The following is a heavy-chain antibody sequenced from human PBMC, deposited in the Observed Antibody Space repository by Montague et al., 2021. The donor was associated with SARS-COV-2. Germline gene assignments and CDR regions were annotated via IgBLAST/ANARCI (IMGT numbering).Heavy chain of an antibody. D-gene: IGHD2-2*01. CDR1: GYTFSSYS. V-gene: IGHV3-21*01. J-gene: IGHJ4*02. CDR2: ISSSSSYI. CDR3: ARVVLVVPAVYYFDY. Sequence: SLRLSCAASGYTFSSYSMNWVRQAPGKGLEWVSSISSSSSYIYYXXSLKGRFTISRDNAKNSLYLQMNSLRAEDTAVYYCARVVLVVPAVYYFDYWGQGTLVTVSS.